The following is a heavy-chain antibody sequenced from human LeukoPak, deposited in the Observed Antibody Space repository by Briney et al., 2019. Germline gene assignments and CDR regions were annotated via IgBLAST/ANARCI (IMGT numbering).Heavy chain of an antibody. CDR1: GYTFTDYS. CDR2: INPNRGGT. J-gene: IGHJ6*03. V-gene: IGHV1-2*02. Sequence: GASVTVSCKASGYTFTDYSLHWVRQAPGQGPEWMAWINPNRGGTKSAQKFQGRVTVTRDTSISTAYMELSRLTSDDTAVYYCARQPPSPIVGASSASYYMDVWGSGTTVTVSS. D-gene: IGHD1-26*01. CDR3: ARQPPSPIVGASSASYYMDV.